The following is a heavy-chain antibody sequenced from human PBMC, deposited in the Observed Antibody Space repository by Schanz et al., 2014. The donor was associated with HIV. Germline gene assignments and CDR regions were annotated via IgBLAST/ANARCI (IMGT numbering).Heavy chain of an antibody. D-gene: IGHD3-9*01. V-gene: IGHV1-2*02. CDR2: INPKSGDT. CDR3: ARDLDDVLARFDY. J-gene: IGHJ4*02. CDR1: GYTFTGYF. Sequence: QVRLVQSGAEVKRPGASVKVSCKASGYTFTGYFVHWVRQAPGQGLQWMGWINPKSGDTSYAQKFQGRVTMTSDTSISTAYMSLSRLRSDDTAVYFCARDLDDVLARFDYWGQGTLVIVSS.